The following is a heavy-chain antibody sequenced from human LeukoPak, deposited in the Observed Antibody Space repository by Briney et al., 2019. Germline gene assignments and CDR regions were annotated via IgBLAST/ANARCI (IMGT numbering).Heavy chain of an antibody. V-gene: IGHV4-59*08. D-gene: IGHD5-18*01. Sequence: SETLSLTCTVSGGSISSYYWSWIRQPPGKGLEWIGYIYYSESTNYNPSLKSRVTISVDTSKNQFSLKLSSVTAADTAVYYCARRVLGYSYGYDYFDYWGQGTLVTVSS. CDR2: IYYSEST. J-gene: IGHJ4*02. CDR1: GGSISSYY. CDR3: ARRVLGYSYGYDYFDY.